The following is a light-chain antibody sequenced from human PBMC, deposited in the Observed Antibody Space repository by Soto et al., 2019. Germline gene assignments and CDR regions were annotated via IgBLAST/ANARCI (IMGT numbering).Light chain of an antibody. CDR3: QQYNDWPLT. CDR2: GAF. J-gene: IGKJ1*01. V-gene: IGKV3-15*01. CDR1: QSVSSN. Sequence: VVLTQSPGTRSLSPGERASLACRASQSVSSNLAWYQQKPGQAPSLLIYGAFTRATGIPARFSGTGSGTEFTLTISSLQSEDFALSYCQQYNDWPLTFGQGTKVDIK.